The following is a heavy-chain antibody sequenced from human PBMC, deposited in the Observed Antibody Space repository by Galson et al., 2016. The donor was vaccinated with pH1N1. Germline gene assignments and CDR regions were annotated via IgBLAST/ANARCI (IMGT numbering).Heavy chain of an antibody. J-gene: IGHJ4*01. Sequence: CAISGDSVSSNSAAWNWIRQSPSRGLEWLGRTYYRSKWYNDYAVSVKCRITINPDTSKNQFSLQLNSVTPEDTAVYYCARDGIAAAGIRRDQYYFDYWGHGTLVTVSS. D-gene: IGHD6-13*01. CDR2: TYYRSKWYN. CDR3: ARDGIAAAGIRRDQYYFDY. V-gene: IGHV6-1*01. CDR1: GDSVSSNSAA.